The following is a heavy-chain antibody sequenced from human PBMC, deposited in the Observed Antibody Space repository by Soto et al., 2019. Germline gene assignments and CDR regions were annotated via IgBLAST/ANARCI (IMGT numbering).Heavy chain of an antibody. D-gene: IGHD3-3*01. Sequence: PGGSLRLSCAASGFTFSSYGMHWVRQAPGKGLEWVAVISYDGSNKYYADSVKGRFTISRDNSKNTLYLQMNSLRAEDTAVYYCAKVVYDFWSGYYRAPWVYYYGMDVWGQGTTVTVSS. J-gene: IGHJ6*02. CDR3: AKVVYDFWSGYYRAPWVYYYGMDV. CDR1: GFTFSSYG. V-gene: IGHV3-30*18. CDR2: ISYDGSNK.